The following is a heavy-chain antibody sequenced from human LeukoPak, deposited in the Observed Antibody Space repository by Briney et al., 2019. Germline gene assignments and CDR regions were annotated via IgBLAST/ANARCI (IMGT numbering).Heavy chain of an antibody. D-gene: IGHD6-6*01. CDR1: GFTFSSYA. J-gene: IGHJ4*02. Sequence: GGSLRLSCAASGFTFSSYAMHWVRQAPGKGLEWVAVISYDGSNKYYADSVKGRFTISRDNSKNTLYLQMNSLRAEDTAVYYCARGAPRGIAARQPSFDYWGQGTLVTVSS. CDR3: ARGAPRGIAARQPSFDY. CDR2: ISYDGSNK. V-gene: IGHV3-30-3*01.